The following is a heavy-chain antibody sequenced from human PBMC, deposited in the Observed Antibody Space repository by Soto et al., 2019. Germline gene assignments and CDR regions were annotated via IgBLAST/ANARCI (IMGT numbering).Heavy chain of an antibody. V-gene: IGHV4-4*02. CDR2: IYHSGST. Sequence: SETLSLTGAVSCVSISSSNWWSWVRQPPGKGLEWIGEIYHSGSTNYNPSLKSRVTISVDKSKNQFSLKLSSVTAADTAVYYCARSPDSSGYYPRWYYYGMDVWGQGTTVTVS. CDR1: CVSISSSNW. D-gene: IGHD3-22*01. J-gene: IGHJ6*02. CDR3: ARSPDSSGYYPRWYYYGMDV.